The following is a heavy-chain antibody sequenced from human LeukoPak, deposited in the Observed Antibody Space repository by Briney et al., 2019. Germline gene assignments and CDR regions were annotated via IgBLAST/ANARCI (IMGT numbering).Heavy chain of an antibody. J-gene: IGHJ4*02. CDR1: GFTFNSHP. V-gene: IGHV3-23*01. CDR3: AKSPPWWLYYFDY. CDR2: INSGGGNT. D-gene: IGHD2-15*01. Sequence: GGSLRLSCAASGFTFNSHPMSWVRQAPGEGLEWVSAINSGGGNTYYADSVKGRFTISRDNSKNTLYLQMNSLRAEDTAVYYCAKSPPWWLYYFDYRGQGTLVTVSS.